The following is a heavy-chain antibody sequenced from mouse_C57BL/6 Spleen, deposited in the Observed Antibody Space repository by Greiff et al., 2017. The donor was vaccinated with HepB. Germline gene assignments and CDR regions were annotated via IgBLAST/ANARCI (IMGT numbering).Heavy chain of an antibody. CDR1: GFTFSSYA. CDR2: ISDGGSYT. J-gene: IGHJ1*03. CDR3: ASPDYYGSSYWYFDV. V-gene: IGHV5-4*01. Sequence: EVQLQESGGGLVKPGGSLKLSCAASGFTFSSYAMSWVRQTPEKRLEWVATISDGGSYTYYPDNVKGRFTISRDNAKNNLYLQMSHLKSEDTAMYYCASPDYYGSSYWYFDVWGTGTTVTVSS. D-gene: IGHD1-1*01.